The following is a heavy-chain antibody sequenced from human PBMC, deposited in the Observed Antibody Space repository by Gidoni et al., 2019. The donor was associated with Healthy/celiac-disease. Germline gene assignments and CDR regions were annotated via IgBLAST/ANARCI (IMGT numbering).Heavy chain of an antibody. Sequence: EVQLLESGGGLVQPGGSLRLSCAASGFTFSSYAMSWVRQAPGKGLEWVSAISGSGGSTYYADSVKGRFTISRDNSKNTLDLQMNSLRAEDTAVYYCAITRPFEWLRFTEWGQGTLVTVSS. D-gene: IGHD5-12*01. CDR1: GFTFSSYA. V-gene: IGHV3-23*01. J-gene: IGHJ4*02. CDR3: AITRPFEWLRFTE. CDR2: ISGSGGST.